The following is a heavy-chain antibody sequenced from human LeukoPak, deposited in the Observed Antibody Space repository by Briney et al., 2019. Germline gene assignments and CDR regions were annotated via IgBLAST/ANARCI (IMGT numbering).Heavy chain of an antibody. D-gene: IGHD2-2*01. Sequence: GGFLRLSCAAAGFTFSSYWMSWVRQAPGKGLEWVANINQGGSAIKYVDSVKGRFTISRDNAKNSLSLQMNSLRAEDTAVYYCAKGPLGYCSSTSWYGELFWGQGTLVTVSS. CDR2: INQGGSAI. CDR3: AKGPLGYCSSTSWYGELF. V-gene: IGHV3-7*01. CDR1: GFTFSSYW. J-gene: IGHJ4*02.